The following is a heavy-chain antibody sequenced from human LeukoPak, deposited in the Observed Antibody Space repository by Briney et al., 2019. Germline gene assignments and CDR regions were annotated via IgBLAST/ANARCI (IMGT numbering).Heavy chain of an antibody. CDR2: IYYSGST. CDR3: ARGGRGPDAFDI. D-gene: IGHD3-10*01. CDR1: GGSISSYY. J-gene: IGHJ3*02. V-gene: IGHV4-59*01. Sequence: PSETLSLTCTVSGGSISSYYWSWIRQPPGKGLEWIGYIYYSGSTNYNPSLKSRVTISVDTSKNQFSLKLSSVTAADTAVYYCARGGRGPDAFDIWGQGTMLTVYS.